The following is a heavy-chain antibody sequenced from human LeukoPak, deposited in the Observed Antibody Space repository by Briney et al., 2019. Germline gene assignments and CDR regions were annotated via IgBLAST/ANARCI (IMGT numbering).Heavy chain of an antibody. CDR3: ARGMVATIFDY. Sequence: PGGSLRLSCAASGFTFSSYAMSWVRQAPGKGLEWVSAISGSGGSTYYADSVKGRFTISRDNAKNSLYLQMNSLRAEDTAVYYCARGMVATIFDYWGQGTLVTVSS. CDR1: GFTFSSYA. D-gene: IGHD5-24*01. V-gene: IGHV3-23*01. CDR2: ISGSGGST. J-gene: IGHJ4*02.